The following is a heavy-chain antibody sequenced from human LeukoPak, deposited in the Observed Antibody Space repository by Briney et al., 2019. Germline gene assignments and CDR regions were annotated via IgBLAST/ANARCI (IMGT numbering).Heavy chain of an antibody. D-gene: IGHD2-15*01. J-gene: IGHJ3*02. CDR2: ISSSSSYI. CDR1: GFTFSSYS. Sequence: GGSLRLSCAASGFTFSSYSMNWVRQAPGKGLEWVSSISSSSSYIYYADSVKGRFTISRDNAKNSLYLQMNSLRAEDTAVYYCATLGYCSGGSCYLGYDAFDIWGQGTMVTVSS. V-gene: IGHV3-21*01. CDR3: ATLGYCSGGSCYLGYDAFDI.